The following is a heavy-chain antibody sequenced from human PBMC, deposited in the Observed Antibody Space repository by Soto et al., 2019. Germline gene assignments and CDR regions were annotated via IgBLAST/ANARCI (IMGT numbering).Heavy chain of an antibody. J-gene: IGHJ4*02. CDR3: ATALTGFDWLLPVDY. CDR2: FDPEDGET. D-gene: IGHD3-9*01. Sequence: ASVKVSCKVSGYTLTELSMHWVRQAPGKGLEWMGGFDPEDGETIYAQKFQGRVTMTEDTSTDTAYMELSSLRSEDTAVYYCATALTGFDWLLPVDYWGQGTLVTVSS. CDR1: GYTLTELS. V-gene: IGHV1-24*01.